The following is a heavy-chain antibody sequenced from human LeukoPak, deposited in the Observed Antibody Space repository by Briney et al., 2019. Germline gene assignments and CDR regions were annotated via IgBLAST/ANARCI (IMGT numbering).Heavy chain of an antibody. CDR2: IWYDGSRK. CDR3: AKESTGGCDSEGSSDYFDH. D-gene: IGHD2/OR15-2a*01. V-gene: IGHV3-33*06. J-gene: IGHJ4*02. CDR1: GFTFSNYA. Sequence: GGSLRLSCAASGFTFSNYAMVWVRQAPGKGLEWVAGIWYDGSRKYYGDSVRGRFTISKDNSKNSLFLQMNSLRAEDTAVYYCAKESTGGCDSEGSSDYFDHWGQGALVTVSS.